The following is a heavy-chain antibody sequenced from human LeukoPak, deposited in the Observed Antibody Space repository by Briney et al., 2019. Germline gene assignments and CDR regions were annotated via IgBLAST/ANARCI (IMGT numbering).Heavy chain of an antibody. CDR2: IYSDGST. CDR1: GFTVSSNY. D-gene: IGHD3-10*01. V-gene: IGHV3-53*01. CDR3: AREPYGSGSYAPYFDY. J-gene: IGHJ4*02. Sequence: GGSLRLSCAASGFTVSSNYMSWVRQAPGKGPEWVSVIYSDGSTYCADSVKGRFTISRDNSKNTLYLQMNSLRAEDTAVYYCAREPYGSGSYAPYFDYWGQGTLVTVSS.